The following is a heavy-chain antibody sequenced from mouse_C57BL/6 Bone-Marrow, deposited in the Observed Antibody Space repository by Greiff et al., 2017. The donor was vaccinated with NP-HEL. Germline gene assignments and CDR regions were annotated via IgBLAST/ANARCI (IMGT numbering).Heavy chain of an antibody. CDR3: VRHNPFPITTVVADWYFDV. D-gene: IGHD1-1*01. Sequence: DVKLQESGGGLVQPKGSLKLSCAASGFSFNTYAMNWVRQAPGKGLEWVARIRSKSNNYATYYADSVKDRFTISRDDSESMLYLQMDNLKTEDTAMYYCVRHNPFPITTVVADWYFDVWGTGTTVTVSS. J-gene: IGHJ1*03. CDR1: GFSFNTYA. V-gene: IGHV10-1*01. CDR2: IRSKSNNYAT.